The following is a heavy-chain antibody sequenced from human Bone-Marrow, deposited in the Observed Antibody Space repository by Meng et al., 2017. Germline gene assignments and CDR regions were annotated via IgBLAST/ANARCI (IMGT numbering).Heavy chain of an antibody. D-gene: IGHD3-22*01. CDR1: GFTFGDYA. J-gene: IGHJ4*02. CDR2: ISSSSSYI. Sequence: GGSLRLSCTASGFTFGDYAMSWVRQAPGKGLEWVSSISSSSSYIYYADSVKGRFTISRDNAKNSLYLQMNSLRAEDTAVYYCARSITMIVPNYWGQGTLVTVSS. CDR3: ARSITMIVPNY. V-gene: IGHV3-21*01.